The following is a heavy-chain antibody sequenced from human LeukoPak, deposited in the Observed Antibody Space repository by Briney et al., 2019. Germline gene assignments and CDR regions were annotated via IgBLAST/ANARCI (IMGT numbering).Heavy chain of an antibody. V-gene: IGHV1-8*01. J-gene: IGHJ6*02. CDR3: ARDEVVTAPNYFGMVV. CDR2: MNPNSGNT. CDR1: GYTFTSYD. Sequence: ASVKVSCKASGYTFTSYDVNWVRQATGQGLEWMGWMNPNSGNTGLAQKFQGRVTLTRDTSLSTAYMELSNLRSDDTAVYYCARDEVVTAPNYFGMVVWGQGTTVSVSS. D-gene: IGHD2-15*01.